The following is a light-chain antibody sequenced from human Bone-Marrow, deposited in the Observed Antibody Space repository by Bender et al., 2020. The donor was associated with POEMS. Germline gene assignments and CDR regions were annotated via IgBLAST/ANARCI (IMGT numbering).Light chain of an antibody. CDR2: RNS. CDR3: ESWDNSVSAVI. V-gene: IGLV1-47*01. CDR1: SSNIGSNY. Sequence: QSVLTHPPSVSDVPGQRISMSCSGSSSNIGSNYVNWYQQLPGTTPNLLIYRNSLRPSGVPDRISASKSGTSAALAISGLRSEEEAEYYCESWDNSVSAVIFGGGTKLTVL. J-gene: IGLJ2*01.